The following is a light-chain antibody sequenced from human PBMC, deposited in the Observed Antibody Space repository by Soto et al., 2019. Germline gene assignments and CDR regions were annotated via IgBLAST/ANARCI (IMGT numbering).Light chain of an antibody. CDR3: CSYAGRSTVI. CDR1: SSDIVNYYY. J-gene: IGLJ2*01. CDR2: EVN. Sequence: QSALTQPASVSGSPGQSITISCTGTSSDIVNYYYVSWYQQHPGRAPKLIIFEVNKRPSGVSNRFSASKSGNTASLAISGLQAEDEADYDCCSYAGRSTVICGGGTKLTVL. V-gene: IGLV2-23*02.